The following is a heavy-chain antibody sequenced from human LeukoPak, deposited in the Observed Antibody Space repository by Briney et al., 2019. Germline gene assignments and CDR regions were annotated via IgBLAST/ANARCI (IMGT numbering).Heavy chain of an antibody. V-gene: IGHV4-30-4*01. CDR3: ARAVDYRNYFDN. Sequence: PSETLSLTCTVSGGSISSGDYYWSWIRQPPGKGLEWIGYIYHSGTTFYNPSLKSRVTISVDRSENQFSLKLSSVTAADTAVYYCARAVDYRNYFDNWGQGSLVTVSS. J-gene: IGHJ4*02. D-gene: IGHD4-11*01. CDR1: GGSISSGDYY. CDR2: IYHSGTT.